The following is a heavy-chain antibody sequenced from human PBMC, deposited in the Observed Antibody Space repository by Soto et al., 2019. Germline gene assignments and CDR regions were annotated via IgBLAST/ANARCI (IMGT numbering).Heavy chain of an antibody. Sequence: ASVKVSCKASGYTFTGYYMHWVRQAPGQGLEWMGWINPNSGGTNYAQKFQGWVTMTRDTSISTAYMELSRLRSDDTAVYYCARSITLHGDYYYYGMDVWGQGSTVTVSS. V-gene: IGHV1-2*04. D-gene: IGHD3-10*01. CDR1: GYTFTGYY. CDR2: INPNSGGT. J-gene: IGHJ6*02. CDR3: ARSITLHGDYYYYGMDV.